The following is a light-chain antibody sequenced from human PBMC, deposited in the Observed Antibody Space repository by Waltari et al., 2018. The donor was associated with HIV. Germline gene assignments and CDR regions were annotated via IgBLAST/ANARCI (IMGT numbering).Light chain of an antibody. V-gene: IGKV4-1*01. Sequence: DIVMTQSPDSLTVSLGERATINCRSSQSVLYKSDSKNYLGWFQQKPGQPPKLLFYWASTREYAVPDRFSGRGSVTDFTLTITDLQPEDFVFYFCQQSYSKPRTFGQGTK. CDR2: WAS. J-gene: IGKJ1*01. CDR3: QQSYSKPRT. CDR1: QSVLYKSDSKNY.